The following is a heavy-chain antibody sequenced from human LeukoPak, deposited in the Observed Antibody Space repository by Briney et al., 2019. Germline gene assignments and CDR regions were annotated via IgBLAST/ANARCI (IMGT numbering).Heavy chain of an antibody. D-gene: IGHD5-18*01. J-gene: IGHJ4*02. CDR2: IKQDGSEK. Sequence: GGSLRLSCAASGFTFSSYWMSWVRQAPGKGLEWVANIKQDGSEKYYVDSVKGRFTISRDNAKNSLYLQMNSLRAEDTAVYYCARDWRGGYSYGPPYFDYWGQGTLVTVSS. CDR1: GFTFSSYW. CDR3: ARDWRGGYSYGPPYFDY. V-gene: IGHV3-7*01.